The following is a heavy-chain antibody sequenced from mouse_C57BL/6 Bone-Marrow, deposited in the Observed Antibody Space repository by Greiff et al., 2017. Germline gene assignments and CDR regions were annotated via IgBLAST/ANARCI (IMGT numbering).Heavy chain of an antibody. D-gene: IGHD6-1*01. CDR1: GYTFTSYW. CDR3: ARGPPGY. CDR2: IDPSDSYT. V-gene: IGHV1-50*01. J-gene: IGHJ4*01. Sequence: VQLQQPGAELVKPGASVKLSCKASGYTFTSYWMQWVKQRPGQGLEWIGEIDPSDSYTNYNQKFKGKATLTVDTSSSTAYMQLSSLTSEDSAVYYCARGPPGYWGQGTSVTVSS.